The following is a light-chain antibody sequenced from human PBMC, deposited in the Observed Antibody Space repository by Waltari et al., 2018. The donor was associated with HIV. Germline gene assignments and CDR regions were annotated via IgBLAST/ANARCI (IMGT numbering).Light chain of an antibody. V-gene: IGKV3-15*01. CDR3: HQYSDWPFT. J-gene: IGKJ3*01. CDR1: QSLGTN. Sequence: EKVMTQSPATLSVSPGESATLSCRASQSLGTNLAWYQERPGQAPRVLIYGASTRATGVPDRFSGSGSGTEFTLTISGLQSEDFAVYYCHQYSDWPFTFGPGTKVEIK. CDR2: GAS.